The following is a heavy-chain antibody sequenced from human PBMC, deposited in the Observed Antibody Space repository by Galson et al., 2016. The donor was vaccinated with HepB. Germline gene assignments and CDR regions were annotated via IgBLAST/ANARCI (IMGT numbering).Heavy chain of an antibody. CDR3: AKRHEYCPPVGCSVDY. D-gene: IGHD3-10*02. J-gene: IGHJ4*02. Sequence: SLRLSCAASGFTFNKYGTHWVRQAPGKGLEWVAADSVHGGRKFYADAVKGRFTISRDSANNMLFLQMTSLRADDTAVYYCAKRHEYCPPVGCSVDYWGQGTLVSVSS. CDR2: DSVHGGRK. V-gene: IGHV3-30*18. CDR1: GFTFNKYG.